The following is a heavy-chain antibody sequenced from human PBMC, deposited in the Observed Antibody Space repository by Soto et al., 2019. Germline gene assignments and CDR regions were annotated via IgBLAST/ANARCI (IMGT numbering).Heavy chain of an antibody. Sequence: GGSLRLSCAASGFTFSSYWMSWVRQAPGKGLEWVANIKQDGSEKYYVDSVKGRFTISRDSAKNSLYLQMNSLRAEDTAVYYCARDVWFGELWSSTDYYYGMDVWGQGTTVTVSS. D-gene: IGHD3-10*01. CDR2: IKQDGSEK. J-gene: IGHJ6*02. CDR3: ARDVWFGELWSSTDYYYGMDV. V-gene: IGHV3-7*05. CDR1: GFTFSSYW.